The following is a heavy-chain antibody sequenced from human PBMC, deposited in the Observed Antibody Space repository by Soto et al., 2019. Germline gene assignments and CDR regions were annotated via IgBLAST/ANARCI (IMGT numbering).Heavy chain of an antibody. CDR2: IYYSGST. D-gene: IGHD5-12*01. V-gene: IGHV4-59*08. CDR1: GGSISSYY. Sequence: QVQLQESGPGLVKPSETLSLTCTVSGGSISSYYWSWIRQPPGKGLEWIGYIYYSGSTNYNPSLKSRVNRSVDTSKNQISLKLSSVTAADTAVYYCASLVAANSFWGQGTLVTVSS. CDR3: ASLVAANSF. J-gene: IGHJ4*02.